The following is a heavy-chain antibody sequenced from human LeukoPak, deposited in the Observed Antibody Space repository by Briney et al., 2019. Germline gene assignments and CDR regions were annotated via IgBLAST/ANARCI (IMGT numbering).Heavy chain of an antibody. J-gene: IGHJ6*03. V-gene: IGHV4-61*02. D-gene: IGHD4-17*01. CDR3: ARGSQGYTVTRERKAYYYYYYYMDV. Sequence: SQTLSLTCTVSGGSISSGSYYWSWIRQPAGKGLEWIGRIYTSGSTNYNPSLKSRVTISVDTSKNQFSLKLSSVTAADTAVYYCARGSQGYTVTRERKAYYYYYYYMDVWGKGTTVTVSS. CDR2: IYTSGST. CDR1: GGSISSGSYY.